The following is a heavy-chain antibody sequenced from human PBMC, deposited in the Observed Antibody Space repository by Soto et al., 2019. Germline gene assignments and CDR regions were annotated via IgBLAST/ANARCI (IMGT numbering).Heavy chain of an antibody. V-gene: IGHV3-30-3*01. CDR1: GFTFSSYA. D-gene: IGHD4-4*01. CDR3: ARDRATLTYYFYGMDV. CDR2: ISYDGNNK. Sequence: QVQLEESGGGVVQPGRSLRLSCAASGFTFSSYAMYWVRQAPGKGLEWVAVISYDGNNKYYADSVKGRFTISRDNSKNXLYLQMNSLRAEDTALYYCARDRATLTYYFYGMDVWGQGTTVTVSS. J-gene: IGHJ6*02.